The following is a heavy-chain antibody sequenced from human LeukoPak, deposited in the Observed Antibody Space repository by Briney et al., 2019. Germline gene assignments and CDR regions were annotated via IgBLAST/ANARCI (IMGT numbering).Heavy chain of an antibody. V-gene: IGHV3-23*01. CDR3: ARDKDWGNDY. J-gene: IGHJ4*02. Sequence: GGSLRLSCVASGFTFSNYGMSWVRQASGKGLEWVSDISGSGGSTYYADSVKGRFTISRDNSKNTLYLQMNSLRAEDTAVYYCARDKDWGNDYWGQGTLVTVSS. D-gene: IGHD7-27*01. CDR1: GFTFSNYG. CDR2: ISGSGGST.